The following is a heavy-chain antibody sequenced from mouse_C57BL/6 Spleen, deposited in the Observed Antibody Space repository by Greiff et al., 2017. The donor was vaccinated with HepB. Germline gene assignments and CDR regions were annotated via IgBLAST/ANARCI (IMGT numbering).Heavy chain of an antibody. CDR1: GYAFSSSW. CDR2: IYPGDGDT. Sequence: QVQLQQSGPELVKPGASVKISCKASGYAFSSSWMNWVKQRPGKGLEWIGRIYPGDGDTNYNGKFKGKATLTADKSSSTAYMQLSSLTSEDSAVYFCAREDLLSYAMDYWGQGTSVTVSS. J-gene: IGHJ4*01. CDR3: AREDLLSYAMDY. V-gene: IGHV1-82*01. D-gene: IGHD2-1*01.